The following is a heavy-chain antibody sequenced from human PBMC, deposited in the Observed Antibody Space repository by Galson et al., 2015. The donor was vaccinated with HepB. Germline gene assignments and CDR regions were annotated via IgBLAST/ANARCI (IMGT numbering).Heavy chain of an antibody. CDR1: GYTFTSYY. J-gene: IGHJ3*02. Sequence: KVSCKASGYTFTSYYMHWVRQAPGQGLEWMGIIYPGDSDTRYSPSFQGQVTISADKSISTAYLQWSSLKASDTAMYYCARHTAYGSSVQGAFDIWGQGTMVTVSS. V-gene: IGHV5-51*01. CDR3: ARHTAYGSSVQGAFDI. D-gene: IGHD6-19*01. CDR2: IYPGDSDT.